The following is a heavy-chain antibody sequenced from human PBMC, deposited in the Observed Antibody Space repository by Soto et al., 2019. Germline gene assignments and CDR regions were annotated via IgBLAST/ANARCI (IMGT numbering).Heavy chain of an antibody. J-gene: IGHJ5*02. D-gene: IGHD5-12*01. Sequence: QAQLQQWGAGLLKPLETLSLTCAVDGGAFSGYYWTWIRKPPGKGLEWIGEIKHGGNTNYNPSLNSRVSITVGTAKNQFSLKVNSVTAADTAVYYCARSRGVATTLDTWGQGTLVTVSS. CDR3: ARSRGVATTLDT. CDR1: GGAFSGYY. CDR2: IKHGGNT. V-gene: IGHV4-34*02.